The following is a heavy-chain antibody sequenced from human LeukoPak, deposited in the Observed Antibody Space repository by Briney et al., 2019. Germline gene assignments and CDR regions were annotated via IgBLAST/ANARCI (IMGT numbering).Heavy chain of an antibody. CDR3: ARDRFARELQDGTTQTFDY. V-gene: IGHV4-39*07. CDR2: IYYSGST. CDR1: GGSISSSSYY. D-gene: IGHD1-26*01. J-gene: IGHJ4*02. Sequence: SETLSLTCTVSGGSISSSSYYWGWIRQPPGKGLEWIGSIYYSGSTYYNPSLKSRVTISVDTSKNQFSLKPSSVTAADTAVYYCARDRFARELQDGTTQTFDYWGQGTLVTVSS.